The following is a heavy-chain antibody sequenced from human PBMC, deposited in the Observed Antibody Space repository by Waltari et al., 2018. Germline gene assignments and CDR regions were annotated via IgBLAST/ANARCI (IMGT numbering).Heavy chain of an antibody. J-gene: IGHJ4*02. Sequence: QVQLVQSGAEVTKPGSSVKVSCKASGGTFSSYAISWVRQAPGQGLEWMGGIIPIFGTANYAQKFQGRVTITADESTSTAYMELSSLRSEDTAVYYCARGPPGDGYRKDYFDYWGQGTLVTVSS. CDR2: IIPIFGTA. V-gene: IGHV1-69*01. CDR1: GGTFSSYA. CDR3: ARGPPGDGYRKDYFDY. D-gene: IGHD5-12*01.